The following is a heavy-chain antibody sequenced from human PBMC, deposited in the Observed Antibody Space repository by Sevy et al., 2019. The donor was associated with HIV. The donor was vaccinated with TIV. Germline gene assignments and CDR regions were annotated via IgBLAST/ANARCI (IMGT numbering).Heavy chain of an antibody. CDR1: GFMFSSYA. V-gene: IGHV3-23*01. Sequence: GGSLRLSCAASGFMFSSYAMSWVRQAPGKGLEWVSTIRRSGGSTYYADSVKGRFTISRDNSKNTLYLQMNSLRAEDTAVYYCHGDYDSSQLASYYYYGMDVWGQGTTVTVSS. D-gene: IGHD3-22*01. CDR2: IRRSGGST. CDR3: HGDYDSSQLASYYYYGMDV. J-gene: IGHJ6*02.